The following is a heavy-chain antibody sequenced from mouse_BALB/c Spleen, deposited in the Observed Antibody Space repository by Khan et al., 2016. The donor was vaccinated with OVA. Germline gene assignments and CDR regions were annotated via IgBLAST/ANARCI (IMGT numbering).Heavy chain of an antibody. CDR3: ARVYYWYDEGYWYFDV. V-gene: IGHV5-6-3*01. Sequence: EVELVESGGGLVQPGGSLKLSCAASGFTFSGYGMSWVRQTPEKRLELVGTINSNGGTSNYPASVKGRFIISRDNAKNTLHLQMSSLKSEDTAMYCGARVYYWYDEGYWYFDVWGAGTTVTVSS. CDR2: INSNGGTS. CDR1: GFTFSGYG. J-gene: IGHJ1*01. D-gene: IGHD2-14*01.